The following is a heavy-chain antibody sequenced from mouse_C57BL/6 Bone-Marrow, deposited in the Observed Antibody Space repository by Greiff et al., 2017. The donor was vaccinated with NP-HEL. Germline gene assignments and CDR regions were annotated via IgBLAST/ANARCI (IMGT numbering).Heavy chain of an antibody. CDR1: GYTFTSYW. CDR3: AREGLYYWTWFAY. V-gene: IGHV1-59*01. J-gene: IGHJ3*01. CDR2: IDPSDSYT. D-gene: IGHD2-1*01. Sequence: QVQLQQPGAELVRPGTSVKLSCKASGYTFTSYWMHWVKQRPGQGLEWIGVIDPSDSYTNYNQKFKGKATLTVDTSSSTAYMQLSSLTSEDSAVYYCAREGLYYWTWFAYWGQGTLVTVSA.